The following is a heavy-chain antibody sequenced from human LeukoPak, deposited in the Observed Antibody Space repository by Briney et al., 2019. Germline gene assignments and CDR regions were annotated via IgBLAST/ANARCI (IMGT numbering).Heavy chain of an antibody. D-gene: IGHD3-16*01. CDR1: GLPYNPLL. CDR3: ARAQGAPYPYYMDV. Sequence: PGGPLRLSCAASGLPYNPLLMHWVPDAPGKGLMWFSYFSRDGVATQYADSVKGRFTISGDNAKNTLYLHMNSLRADDTAIYYCARAQGAPYPYYMDVWGKGTTVIVS. CDR2: FSRDGVAT. J-gene: IGHJ6*03. V-gene: IGHV3-74*01.